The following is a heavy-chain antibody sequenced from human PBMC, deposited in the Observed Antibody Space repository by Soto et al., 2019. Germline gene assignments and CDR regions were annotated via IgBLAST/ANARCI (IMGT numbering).Heavy chain of an antibody. CDR1: GGSISSYY. Sequence: SETLSLTCTVSGGSISSYYWSWIRQPPGKGLEWIGYIYYSGSTNYNPSLKSRVTISVDTSKNQFSLKLSSVTAADTAVYYCAREGLRRGSGSYSPSYYYGMDVWGQGTTVTVSS. J-gene: IGHJ6*02. D-gene: IGHD3-10*01. CDR3: AREGLRRGSGSYSPSYYYGMDV. V-gene: IGHV4-59*01. CDR2: IYYSGST.